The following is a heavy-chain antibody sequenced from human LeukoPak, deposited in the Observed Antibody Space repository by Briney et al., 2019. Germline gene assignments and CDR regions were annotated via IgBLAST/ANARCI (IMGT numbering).Heavy chain of an antibody. J-gene: IGHJ4*02. CDR3: ARDPSGRSSYFDY. CDR2: IYYSGST. Sequence: PSQTLSLTCTVSGGSISSGGYYWSWIRQHPGKGLEWIGHIYYSGSTYYNPSLKGRVTISVDTSKNQFSLKLSSVTAADTAVYYCARDPSGRSSYFDYWGQGTLVTVSS. CDR1: GGSISSGGYY. D-gene: IGHD5-12*01. V-gene: IGHV4-31*03.